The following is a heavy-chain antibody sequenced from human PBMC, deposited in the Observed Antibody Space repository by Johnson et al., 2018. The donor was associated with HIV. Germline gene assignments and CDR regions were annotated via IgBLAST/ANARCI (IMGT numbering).Heavy chain of an antibody. J-gene: IGHJ3*02. V-gene: IGHV3-30*04. CDR2: ISYDGGKE. D-gene: IGHD3-22*01. CDR1: GFTFRSYA. Sequence: QVQLVESGGGVVQPGRSLRLSCAGSGFTFRSYAMQWVRQAPGKGLAWVAVISYDGGKEHYADSVKGRFTISRDTSKNTLYLQMNSLRAEDTAVYYCARGDDSSGYLTAFDIWGQGTMVTVSS. CDR3: ARGDDSSGYLTAFDI.